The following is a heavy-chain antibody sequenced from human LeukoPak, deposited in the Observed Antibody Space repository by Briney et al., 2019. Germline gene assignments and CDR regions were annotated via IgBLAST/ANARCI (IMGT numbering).Heavy chain of an antibody. Sequence: GGSLRLSCAASGFTFSSYGMHWVRQAPGKGLEWVAFIWYDGSNKYYADSVKGRFTISRDNSRNTLFLQMNSLRAEDTAVYYCATDRATQYFDYWGQGTLVTVSS. CDR2: IWYDGSNK. V-gene: IGHV3-33*08. J-gene: IGHJ4*02. CDR3: ATDRATQYFDY. D-gene: IGHD2-15*01. CDR1: GFTFSSYG.